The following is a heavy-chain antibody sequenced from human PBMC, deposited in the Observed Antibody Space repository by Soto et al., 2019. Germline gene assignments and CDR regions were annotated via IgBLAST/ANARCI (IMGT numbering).Heavy chain of an antibody. Sequence: ASVKVSCKASGYTFTSYDINWVRQATGQGLEWMGWMNPNSGNTGYAQKFQGRVTMTRNTSISTAYMELSSLRSEDTAVYYCARAIVVVPAPNDALDIWGQGTMVTVSS. CDR2: MNPNSGNT. V-gene: IGHV1-8*01. CDR3: ARAIVVVPAPNDALDI. CDR1: GYTFTSYD. D-gene: IGHD2-2*01. J-gene: IGHJ3*02.